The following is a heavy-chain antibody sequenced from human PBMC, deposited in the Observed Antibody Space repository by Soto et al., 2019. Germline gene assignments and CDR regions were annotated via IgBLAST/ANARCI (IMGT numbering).Heavy chain of an antibody. D-gene: IGHD6-13*01. V-gene: IGHV4-59*01. J-gene: IGHJ4*02. CDR2: LYYSGTT. CDR1: GASITTKS. CDR3: ARGLSWSPYFDL. Sequence: QVKLQESGPGLVKPSETLSLTCTVSGASITTKSWNWVRQSPGKGLEWIGYLYYSGTTNYNPSLKSRVNISIDTSKNQIYLNLTSVTAADTAIYYCARGLSWSPYFDLWGQGTRVTVSS.